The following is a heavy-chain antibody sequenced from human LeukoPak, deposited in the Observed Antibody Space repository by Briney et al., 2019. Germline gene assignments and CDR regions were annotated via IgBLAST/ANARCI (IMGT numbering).Heavy chain of an antibody. CDR1: GFTFSNYG. CDR3: VKEAYDPYYFDS. J-gene: IGHJ4*02. Sequence: PGRSLRLSCAASGFTFSNYGIHWVRQAPGRGLEWVAVISDDGSKKYYGDSVKGRFTISRDNSKDTLYLQMNSLRAEDTAFYYCVKEAYDPYYFDSWGQGVLVTVSS. D-gene: IGHD3-22*01. CDR2: ISDDGSKK. V-gene: IGHV3-30*18.